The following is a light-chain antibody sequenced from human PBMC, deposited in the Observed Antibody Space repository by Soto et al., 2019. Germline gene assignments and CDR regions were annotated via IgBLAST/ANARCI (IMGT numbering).Light chain of an antibody. Sequence: EIVMTQSPATLSVSPGERATLSCRASQSVSSNLAWYQQKPGQAPRLLIYGASTRATGIPARFSGSGSGTEFTLTISSLQSEDFAVYYCQQYNNWTTLTFVQGTKVEIK. V-gene: IGKV3-15*01. CDR2: GAS. CDR3: QQYNNWTTLT. CDR1: QSVSSN. J-gene: IGKJ1*01.